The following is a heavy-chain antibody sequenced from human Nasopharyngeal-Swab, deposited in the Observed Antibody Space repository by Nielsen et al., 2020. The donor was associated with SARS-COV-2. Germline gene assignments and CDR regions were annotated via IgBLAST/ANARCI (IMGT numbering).Heavy chain of an antibody. J-gene: IGHJ4*02. D-gene: IGHD4-17*01. CDR3: ARTTLYGDYDKLDFDY. CDR2: IYTSGST. Sequence: SETLSLTCTVSGGSISSGSYYWSWIRQPAGKGLEWIGRIYTSGSTNYNPSLKSRVTISADTSKNQFSLKLSSVTAADTAVYYCARTTLYGDYDKLDFDYWGQGTLVTVSS. CDR1: GGSISSGSYY. V-gene: IGHV4-61*02.